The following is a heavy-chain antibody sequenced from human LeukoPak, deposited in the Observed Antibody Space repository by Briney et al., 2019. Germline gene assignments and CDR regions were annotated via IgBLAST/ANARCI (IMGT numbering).Heavy chain of an antibody. Sequence: PSETLSLTCAVYGGSFSDYCWNWIRQPPGKGLEWIGYMSNSGSTYYNPSLKSRVTISVDTSKNQFSLKLNSVTAADTAVYYCARSAHSSGWYDYWGQGTLVTVSS. CDR1: GGSFSDYC. J-gene: IGHJ4*02. CDR3: ARSAHSSGWYDY. V-gene: IGHV4-30-4*08. CDR2: MSNSGST. D-gene: IGHD6-19*01.